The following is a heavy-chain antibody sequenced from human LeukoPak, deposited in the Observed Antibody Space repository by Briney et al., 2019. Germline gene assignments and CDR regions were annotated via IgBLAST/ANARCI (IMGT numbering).Heavy chain of an antibody. Sequence: SVKVSCKASGATFSRYAISWERQAPGQGLEWVGGIIPIFGTANYTQKFQDRVTITADKSTSTAYMELSSLRSEDTAEYYGVGVPAAALRGYGMDVWGKGTTVTVSS. CDR2: IIPIFGTA. D-gene: IGHD2-2*01. CDR3: VGVPAAALRGYGMDV. J-gene: IGHJ6*04. V-gene: IGHV1-69*06. CDR1: GATFSRYA.